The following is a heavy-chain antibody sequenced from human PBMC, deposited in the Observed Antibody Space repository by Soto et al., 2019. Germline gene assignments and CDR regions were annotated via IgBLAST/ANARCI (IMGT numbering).Heavy chain of an antibody. CDR3: ARDCAGYSSGWYQRWGFDS. D-gene: IGHD6-19*01. V-gene: IGHV3-33*01. J-gene: IGHJ4*02. CDR1: GFTFSSYG. Sequence: QVQLVESGGGVVQPGRSLRLSCAASGFTFSSYGMHWVRQAPGKGLEWVAVIWYDGSNKYYADSVKGRFTTSRDNSKNTLYLQMNNRRDEDTAVYYCARDCAGYSSGWYQRWGFDSWGQGTLVTVSS. CDR2: IWYDGSNK.